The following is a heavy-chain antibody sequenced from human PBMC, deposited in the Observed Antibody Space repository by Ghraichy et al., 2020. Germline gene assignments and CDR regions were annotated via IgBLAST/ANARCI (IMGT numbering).Heavy chain of an antibody. CDR3: AREGYACCGGCSGDLCQH. J-gene: IGHJ1*01. CDR1: GGSISSSSYY. Sequence: SETLSLTCTVSGGSISSSSYYWGWIRQPPGKGLEWIGSIYYSGSTYYNPSLKSRVTISVDTSKNQFSLKLSSVTAADTAVYYCAREGYACCGGCSGDLCQHWGQGTLVTVSS. CDR2: IYYSGST. D-gene: IGHD2-15*01. V-gene: IGHV4-39*02.